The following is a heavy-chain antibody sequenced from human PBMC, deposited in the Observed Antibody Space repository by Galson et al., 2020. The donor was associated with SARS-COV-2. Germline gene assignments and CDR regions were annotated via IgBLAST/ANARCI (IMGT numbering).Heavy chain of an antibody. Sequence: GESLKISCQGSGYSFTSYWIGWVRQMPGKGLEWMGIIYPGDSDTRYSPSFQGQVTISADKSISTAYLQWSSLKASDTAMYYCARVYDIVVVPAAKGYNWFDPWGQGTLVTVSS. V-gene: IGHV5-51*01. J-gene: IGHJ5*02. CDR2: IYPGDSDT. D-gene: IGHD2-2*01. CDR1: GYSFTSYW. CDR3: ARVYDIVVVPAAKGYNWFDP.